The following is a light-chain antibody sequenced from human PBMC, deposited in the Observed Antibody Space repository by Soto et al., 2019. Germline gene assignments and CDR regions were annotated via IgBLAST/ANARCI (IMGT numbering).Light chain of an antibody. CDR2: DTS. CDR3: QHYNSYSEA. Sequence: ITQSPGTLSLSLGKRATLSCRASQSVSIHLAWYQQKPGQAPRLLIYDTSTRATGIPARFSGSGSGTEFTLTIISLQSDDFATYYCQHYNSYSEAFGQGTKVDIK. V-gene: IGKV3-15*01. J-gene: IGKJ1*01. CDR1: QSVSIH.